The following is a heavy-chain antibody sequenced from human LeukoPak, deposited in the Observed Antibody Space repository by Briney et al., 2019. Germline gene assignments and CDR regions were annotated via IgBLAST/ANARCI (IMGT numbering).Heavy chain of an antibody. V-gene: IGHV1-8*01. CDR3: ARTDIVVVVAATMYNWFDP. CDR2: MNPNSGNT. D-gene: IGHD2-15*01. Sequence: ASVKVSCKASGYTFTSYDINWVRQATGQGLEWMGWMNPNSGNTGYAQKFQGRVTMTRNTSISTAYMELRSLRSDDTAVYYCARTDIVVVVAATMYNWFDPWGQGTLVTVSS. CDR1: GYTFTSYD. J-gene: IGHJ5*02.